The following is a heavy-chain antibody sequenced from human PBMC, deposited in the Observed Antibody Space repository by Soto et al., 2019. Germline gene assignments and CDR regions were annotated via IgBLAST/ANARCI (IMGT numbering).Heavy chain of an antibody. CDR3: ARGSLGDYGAFDS. D-gene: IGHD4-17*01. CDR2: INAGNGNT. CDR1: GYTFTSYA. Sequence: QVQLVQSGAEVKKPGASVKVSCKASGYTFTSYAMHWVRQAPGQRLEWMGWINAGNGNTKYSQKFQGRVTITRDTSASTAYMELSSLRSEDTAVYYCARGSLGDYGAFDSWGQGTMVTVSS. J-gene: IGHJ3*02. V-gene: IGHV1-3*01.